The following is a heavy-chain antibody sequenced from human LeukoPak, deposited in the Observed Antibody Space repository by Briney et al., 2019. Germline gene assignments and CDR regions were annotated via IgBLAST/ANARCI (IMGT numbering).Heavy chain of an antibody. CDR3: AACSVASGWCYLDY. V-gene: IGHV1-58*02. J-gene: IGHJ4*02. D-gene: IGHD6-19*01. CDR1: GFTFTSST. Sequence: SVKVSCKASGFTFTSSTMQWVRQARGQRPEFIGWIVVGSGTTNYAHKFQERATVTRDMSTRTAYMELSSLTYEDTAVYYCAACSVASGWCYLDYWGQGTLVTVSS. CDR2: IVVGSGTT.